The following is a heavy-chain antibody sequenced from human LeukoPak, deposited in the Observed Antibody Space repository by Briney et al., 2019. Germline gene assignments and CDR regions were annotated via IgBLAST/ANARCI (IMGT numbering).Heavy chain of an antibody. Sequence: GGSLRLSCAASGFTFRSYVMRWVRQAPGKGLEWVSSISANGGSTYYADSVKGRFTISRDNSRNTLYLQMNSLRAEDTGVYYCAKECSSTTCSDNYWGQGTLVTVSS. D-gene: IGHD2-2*01. V-gene: IGHV3-23*01. CDR2: ISANGGST. CDR1: GFTFRSYV. J-gene: IGHJ4*02. CDR3: AKECSSTTCSDNY.